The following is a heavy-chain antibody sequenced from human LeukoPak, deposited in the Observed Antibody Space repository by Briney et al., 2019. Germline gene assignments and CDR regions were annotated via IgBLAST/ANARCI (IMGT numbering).Heavy chain of an antibody. V-gene: IGHV3-9*01. Sequence: GGSLRLSCAASGFTFDDYAMHWVRQAPGKGLEWVSGISWNSGSIGYADSVKARFIISRDNARNTVYLQMNSLRVEDTAVYYCVRDFRSADYWGQGTLVTVSS. J-gene: IGHJ4*02. CDR1: GFTFDDYA. CDR2: ISWNSGSI. CDR3: VRDFRSADY.